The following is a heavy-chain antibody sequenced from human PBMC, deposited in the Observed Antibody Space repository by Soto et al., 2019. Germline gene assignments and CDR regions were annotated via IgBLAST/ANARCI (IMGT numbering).Heavy chain of an antibody. CDR1: GASISSSNYY. Sequence: QLQLQESGPGLVKPSETLSLTCTVSGASISSSNYYWGWLRQPPGKRLEWIGSIYDSGSTYYNPALESRVSLSVDTSKNQFSLRLSPVTAADTAVYHCARHKHWNYPAMDVWGQGTTVTVSS. CDR2: IYDSGST. J-gene: IGHJ6*02. V-gene: IGHV4-39*01. CDR3: ARHKHWNYPAMDV. D-gene: IGHD1-1*01.